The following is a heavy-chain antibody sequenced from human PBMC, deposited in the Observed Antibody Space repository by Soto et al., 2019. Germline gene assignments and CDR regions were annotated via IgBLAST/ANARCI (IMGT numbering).Heavy chain of an antibody. J-gene: IGHJ2*01. V-gene: IGHV4-59*01. CDR3: ARGTYGDYGYYWYFDL. CDR2: IYYSGST. D-gene: IGHD4-17*01. CDR1: GGSISSYY. Sequence: QVQLQESGPGLVKPSETLSLTCTVSGGSISSYYWSWIRQPPGKGLEWIGYIYYSGSTNYNPSLKSRVTISVDPSKSQFSLKLSSVTAADTAVYYCARGTYGDYGYYWYFDLWGRGTLVTVSS.